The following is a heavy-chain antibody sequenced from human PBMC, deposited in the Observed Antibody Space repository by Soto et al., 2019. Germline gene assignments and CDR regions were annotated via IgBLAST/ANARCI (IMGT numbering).Heavy chain of an antibody. CDR2: IGASGDNT. V-gene: IGHV3-23*01. CDR1: GFTFNRFA. D-gene: IGHD2-15*01. Sequence: PGGSLRLSCAASGFTFNRFAMTWVRQAPGKGLEWVSTIGASGDNTFYADSVKGRFTISRDNSGDTLFLQMNRLRAEDTALYYCAKLGYCSGGTCYLDYYNGLDVWGPGTTVTVSS. CDR3: AKLGYCSGGTCYLDYYNGLDV. J-gene: IGHJ6*02.